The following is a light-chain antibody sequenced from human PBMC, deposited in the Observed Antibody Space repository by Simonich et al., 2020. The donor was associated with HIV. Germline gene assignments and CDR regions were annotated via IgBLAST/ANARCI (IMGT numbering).Light chain of an antibody. CDR3: SSYTSSSTWV. CDR1: RSDVGGYKL. J-gene: IGLJ2*01. Sequence: QSALTQPASVSGSPGQSITISCTGTRSDVGGYKLVSWSQQHPGKAPKGMIYEDSKRPSGISNRFSGSKSGNTASLTISGLQAEDEADYYCSSYTSSSTWVFGGGTKLTVL. V-gene: IGLV2-14*02. CDR2: EDS.